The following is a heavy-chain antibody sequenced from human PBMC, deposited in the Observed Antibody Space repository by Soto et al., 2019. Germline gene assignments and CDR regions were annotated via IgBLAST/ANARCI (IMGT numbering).Heavy chain of an antibody. D-gene: IGHD3-22*01. Sequence: LRLSCAASGFSFSRHGMHWVRQAPGKGLEWVAFISYDETNKYYGASVKGRFTISRDNSENTLYLQMNSLRVEDTAVYYCAKDRLGATPYDSSGYYYEYLDYWAQGTLVTVSS. V-gene: IGHV3-30*18. CDR1: GFSFSRHG. CDR3: AKDRLGATPYDSSGYYYEYLDY. CDR2: ISYDETNK. J-gene: IGHJ4*02.